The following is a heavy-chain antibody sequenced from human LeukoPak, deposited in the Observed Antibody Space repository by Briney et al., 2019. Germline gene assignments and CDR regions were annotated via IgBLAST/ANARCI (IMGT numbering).Heavy chain of an antibody. J-gene: IGHJ4*02. CDR1: GYSISSGYY. CDR2: IYHSGST. CDR3: VRIGSTPELYYFDY. D-gene: IGHD2-2*01. V-gene: IGHV4-38-2*02. Sequence: PSETLSLTCTVSGYSISSGYYWGWIRQPPGKGLEWIGSIYHSGSTYYNPSLKSRVTISVDTSKNQFSLKLSSVTAADTAVYYCVRIGSTPELYYFDYWGQGTLVTVSS.